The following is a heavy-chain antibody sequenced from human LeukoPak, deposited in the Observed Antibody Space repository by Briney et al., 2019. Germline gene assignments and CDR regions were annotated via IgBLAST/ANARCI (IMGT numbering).Heavy chain of an antibody. J-gene: IGHJ4*02. CDR3: ARDMLFQYYFDY. D-gene: IGHD2-21*01. CDR1: GFTFSSYG. Sequence: GGSLRLSCAASGFTFSSYGMHWVRQAPGKGLEWVAVISYDGNNKYYADSVKGRFTISRDNSKNTLYLQMNSLRAEDTAVYYCARDMLFQYYFDYWGQGTLVTVSS. CDR2: ISYDGNNK. V-gene: IGHV3-30*03.